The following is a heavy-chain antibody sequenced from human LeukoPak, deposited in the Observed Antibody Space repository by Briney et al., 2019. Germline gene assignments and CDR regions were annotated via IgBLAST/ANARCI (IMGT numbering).Heavy chain of an antibody. D-gene: IGHD3-22*01. J-gene: IGHJ4*02. CDR2: IYYSGST. CDR3: ARLTYYYDRSGYYYY. V-gene: IGHV4-39*01. Sequence: SETLSLTCTVSGGSISSSSYYWGWIRRPPGKGLEWIGSIYYSGSTYYNPSLKSRVTISVGTSKNQFSLKLSSVTAADTAVYYCARLTYYYDRSGYYYYWGQGTLVTVSS. CDR1: GGSISSSSYY.